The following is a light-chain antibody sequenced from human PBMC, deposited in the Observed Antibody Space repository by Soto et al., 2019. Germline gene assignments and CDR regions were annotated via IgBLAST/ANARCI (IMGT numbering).Light chain of an antibody. CDR3: QQYFTSQIT. Sequence: EIVLTQSPGTLALSPGERATLSCRASQSVNSRLAWYQHKPGQAPRLLISGASNRASGIPARFSAWGSGTDFTLTISRVDPAHFAFYYCQQYFTSQITFGKGTRLEI. J-gene: IGKJ5*01. CDR1: QSVNSR. CDR2: GAS. V-gene: IGKV3-20*01.